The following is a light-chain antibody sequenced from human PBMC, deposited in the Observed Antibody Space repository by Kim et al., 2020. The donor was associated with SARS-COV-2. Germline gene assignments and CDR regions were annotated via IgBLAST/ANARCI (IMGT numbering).Light chain of an antibody. CDR2: GAS. Sequence: SPGERATLSCRASQSVSSNVAWYQQKPGQAPRLLIYGASTRATGIPARFSGSGSGTEFTLTISSLQSEDFAVYYCQQYNNWPLLTFGGGTKVDIK. CDR3: QQYNNWPLLT. V-gene: IGKV3-15*01. CDR1: QSVSSN. J-gene: IGKJ4*01.